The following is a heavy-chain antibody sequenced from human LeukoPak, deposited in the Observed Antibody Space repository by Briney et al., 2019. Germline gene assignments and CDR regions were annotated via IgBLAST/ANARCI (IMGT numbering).Heavy chain of an antibody. J-gene: IGHJ4*02. CDR3: AKWGDYDVLTGYYDSDY. CDR2: VSGRDTSI. D-gene: IGHD3-9*01. CDR1: GFTFGNYA. V-gene: IGHV3-23*01. Sequence: GASLRLSCAASGFTFGNYAMSWVRQAPGKGLEWVSAVSGRDTSIYYTDSVKGRFTISRDNSKNTLYLQMNSLSAEDTAIYYCAKWGDYDVLTGYYDSDYWGQGTLVTVSS.